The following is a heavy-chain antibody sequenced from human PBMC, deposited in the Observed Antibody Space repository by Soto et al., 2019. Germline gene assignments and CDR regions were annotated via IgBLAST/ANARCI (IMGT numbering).Heavy chain of an antibody. CDR1: GGTFSSYA. V-gene: IGHV1-69*12. CDR3: ARHDCISTSCYYYYYYGMDV. Sequence: QVQLVQSGAEVKKPGSSVKVSCKASGGTFSSYAISWVRQAPGQGLEWMGGIIPIFGTANYAQKFQGRVTITADEPTRTPNMELSSLRSEDTAVYYCARHDCISTSCYYYYYYGMDVWGQGTTVTVSS. CDR2: IIPIFGTA. J-gene: IGHJ6*02. D-gene: IGHD2-2*01.